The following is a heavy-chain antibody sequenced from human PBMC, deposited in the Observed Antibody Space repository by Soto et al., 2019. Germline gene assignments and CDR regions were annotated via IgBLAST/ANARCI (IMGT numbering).Heavy chain of an antibody. CDR2: IYHSGST. J-gene: IGHJ4*02. CDR3: ARDPNYDFLGYFDY. D-gene: IGHD3-3*01. Sequence: SETLSLTCAVSGGSISSGGYSWSWIRQPPGKGLEWIGYIYHSGSTYYNPSLKSRVTISVDRSKNQFSLKLSSVTAADTAVYYCARDPNYDFLGYFDYWGQGTLVTVSS. CDR1: GGSISSGGYS. V-gene: IGHV4-30-2*01.